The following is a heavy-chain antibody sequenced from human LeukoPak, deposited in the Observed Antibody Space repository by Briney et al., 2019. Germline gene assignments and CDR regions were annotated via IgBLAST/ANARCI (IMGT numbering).Heavy chain of an antibody. CDR1: GFTFSTYA. V-gene: IGHV3-23*01. D-gene: IGHD3-22*01. Sequence: GGSLRLSCAASGFTFSTYAMSWVRQAPGKGLEWVSAISGSGGSTYYADSVKGRFPISRDNSKNTLHLQMGSLRAEDMAVYYCASFGYYDSSGFDAFDIWGQGTMVTVSS. J-gene: IGHJ3*02. CDR3: ASFGYYDSSGFDAFDI. CDR2: ISGSGGST.